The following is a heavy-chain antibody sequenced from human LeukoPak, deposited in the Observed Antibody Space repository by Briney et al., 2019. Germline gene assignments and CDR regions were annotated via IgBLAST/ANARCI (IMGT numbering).Heavy chain of an antibody. Sequence: SEALSLTCAVYGGSFSGYYWSWIRQPPGKGLEWIGEINHSGSTNYNPSLKSRVTISVDTSKNQFSLKLSSVTAADTAVYYCARGRDAFDIWGQGTMVTVSS. CDR1: GGSFSGYY. CDR3: ARGRDAFDI. J-gene: IGHJ3*02. CDR2: INHSGST. V-gene: IGHV4-34*01.